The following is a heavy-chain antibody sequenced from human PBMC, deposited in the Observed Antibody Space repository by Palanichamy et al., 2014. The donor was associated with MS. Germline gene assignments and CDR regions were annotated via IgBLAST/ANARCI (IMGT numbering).Heavy chain of an antibody. D-gene: IGHD3/OR15-3a*01. Sequence: EVQLLESGGGLVQPGGSLILSCAASGFTFSSYAMNWVRQAPGKGLEWVSAIRGSGGSTSYADSVKGRFTISRDNSKNTLYLQMNSSRAEDTAIYYCAKSGDFWTGHRGWFDPWGQGTLVTVSS. CDR1: GFTFSSYA. CDR3: AKSGDFWTGHRGWFDP. J-gene: IGHJ5*02. V-gene: IGHV3-23*01. CDR2: IRGSGGST.